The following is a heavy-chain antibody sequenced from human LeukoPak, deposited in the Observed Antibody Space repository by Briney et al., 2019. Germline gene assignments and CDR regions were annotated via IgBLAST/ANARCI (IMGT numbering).Heavy chain of an antibody. Sequence: PSETLSLTCAVYGGSFSGYYWSWIRQPPGKGLEWIGEINRSGSTNYNPSLKSRVTISVDTSKNQFSLKLSSVTAADTAVYYCARVEDSGYDYRGRFDPWGQGTLVTVSS. V-gene: IGHV4-34*01. D-gene: IGHD5-12*01. CDR3: ARVEDSGYDYRGRFDP. J-gene: IGHJ5*02. CDR2: INRSGST. CDR1: GGSFSGYY.